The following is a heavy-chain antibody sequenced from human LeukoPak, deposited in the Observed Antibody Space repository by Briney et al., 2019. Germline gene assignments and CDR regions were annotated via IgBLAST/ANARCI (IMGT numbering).Heavy chain of an antibody. D-gene: IGHD6-6*01. V-gene: IGHV3-21*01. CDR3: GRGGSPVYSSSPPLDY. Sequence: GGSLRLSCAASGFTFGSYSMNWVRQAPGKGLEWVSSISSSSSYIYYADSVKGRFTISRDNAKNSLYLQMNSLRAEDTAVYYCGRGGSPVYSSSPPLDYWGQGTLVTVSS. J-gene: IGHJ4*02. CDR1: GFTFGSYS. CDR2: ISSSSSYI.